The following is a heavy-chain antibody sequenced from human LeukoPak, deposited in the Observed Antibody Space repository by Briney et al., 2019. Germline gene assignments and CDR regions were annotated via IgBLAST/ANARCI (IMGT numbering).Heavy chain of an antibody. CDR3: ARRYCGSANCQWGDYYYYGMDG. CDR2: IIPIFGTT. J-gene: IGHJ6*02. CDR1: GGTLSSYA. D-gene: IGHD2-2*01. V-gene: IGHV1-69*13. Sequence: SVKVSCKASGGTLSSYAISWVRQAPGQGLEWLGGIIPIFGTTKYSQKFQGRVTITAAESTGTAFMDLNRLTPDDTAVYYCARRYCGSANCQWGDYYYYGMDGWGQGTTVTVSS.